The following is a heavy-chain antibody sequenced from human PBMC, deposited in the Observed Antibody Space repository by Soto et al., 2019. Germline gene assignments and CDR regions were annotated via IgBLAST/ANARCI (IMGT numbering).Heavy chain of an antibody. CDR1: GFTFSSYG. CDR3: ARDIVVVPAALRYYYYYGMDV. Sequence: SLRLSCAASGFTFSSYGMHWVRQAPGKGLEWVAVISYDGSNKYYADSVKGRFTISRDNSKNTLYLQMNSLRAEDTAVYYCARDIVVVPAALRYYYYYGMDVWGQGTTVTVSS. CDR2: ISYDGSNK. D-gene: IGHD2-2*01. V-gene: IGHV3-30*03. J-gene: IGHJ6*02.